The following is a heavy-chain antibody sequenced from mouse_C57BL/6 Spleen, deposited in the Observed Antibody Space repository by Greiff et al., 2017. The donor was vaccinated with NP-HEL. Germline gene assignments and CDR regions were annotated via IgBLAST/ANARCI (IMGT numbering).Heavy chain of an antibody. Sequence: LQQSGAELVRPGASVKMSCKASGYTFTSYNMHWVKQTPRQGLEWIGAIYPGNGDTSYNQKFKGKATLTVDKSSSTAYMQLSSLTSEDSAVYFCARDYSNYVGYAMDYWGQGTSVTVSS. CDR2: IYPGNGDT. V-gene: IGHV1-12*01. CDR3: ARDYSNYVGYAMDY. J-gene: IGHJ4*01. CDR1: GYTFTSYN. D-gene: IGHD2-5*01.